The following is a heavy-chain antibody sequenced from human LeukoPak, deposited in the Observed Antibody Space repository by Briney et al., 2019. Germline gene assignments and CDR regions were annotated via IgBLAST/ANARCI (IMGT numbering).Heavy chain of an antibody. Sequence: GGSLRLSCAASGFSFSSYVMHWLRQAPGKGLEWVANINPDGSVRQYVDSVRGRFTISRDNAKNSLYLQMNNLRAEDTAVYYCARAFYYAYDYWGQEPWSPSPQ. J-gene: IGHJ4*01. CDR1: GFSFSSYV. D-gene: IGHD3-10*01. V-gene: IGHV3-7*03. CDR3: ARAFYYAYDY. CDR2: INPDGSVR.